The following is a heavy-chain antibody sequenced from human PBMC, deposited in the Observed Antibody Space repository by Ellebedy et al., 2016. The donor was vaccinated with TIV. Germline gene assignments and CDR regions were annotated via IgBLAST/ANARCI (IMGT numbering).Heavy chain of an antibody. J-gene: IGHJ4*02. V-gene: IGHV4-39*01. CDR2: ISSGGST. CDR3: ARHLAFTIFGVLIRAHYFDY. Sequence: SETMSLTXTVSGGSFSSSSHYWGWIRQPPGKGLEWIGSISSGGSTYDSPSLKSRVTVSVDASKNQFSLKLSSVTAADTAIYYCARHLAFTIFGVLIRAHYFDYWGQGTVVTVSS. CDR1: GGSFSSSSHY. D-gene: IGHD3-3*01.